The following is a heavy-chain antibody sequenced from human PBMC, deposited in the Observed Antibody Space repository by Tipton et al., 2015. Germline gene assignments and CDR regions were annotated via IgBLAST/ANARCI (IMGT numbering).Heavy chain of an antibody. V-gene: IGHV4-39*07. CDR1: GGSITSSTYY. D-gene: IGHD4-17*01. CDR3: ARSRYTVTPDS. Sequence: TLSLTCTVSGGSITSSTYYWGWIRQPPGKGLEWIGSFFYSGNTFHNPSLRSRVIISVDTSKNQFSLTVTSVTAADTAVYYCARSRYTVTPDSWGQGTLVTVSS. J-gene: IGHJ4*02. CDR2: FFYSGNT.